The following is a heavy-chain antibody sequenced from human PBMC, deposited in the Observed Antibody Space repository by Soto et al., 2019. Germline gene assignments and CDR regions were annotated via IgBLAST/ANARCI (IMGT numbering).Heavy chain of an antibody. V-gene: IGHV4-38-2*02. CDR1: VYSISTGFN. J-gene: IGHJ4*02. CDR3: AKDWGTGFYHFEA. Sequence: PWETLSLTCAFSVYSISTGFNWGWIRQPPGKGLEWIGSIYHSGSTYYNLSLKSRVTISADTSKNQISLKLISVTAADTALYYCAKDWGTGFYHFEAWGQGTLVIGSS. D-gene: IGHD6-19*01. CDR2: IYHSGST.